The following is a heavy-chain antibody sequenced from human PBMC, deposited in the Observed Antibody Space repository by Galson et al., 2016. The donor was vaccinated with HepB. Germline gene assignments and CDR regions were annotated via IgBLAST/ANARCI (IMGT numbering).Heavy chain of an antibody. CDR3: ARDLNWKLFDY. D-gene: IGHD1-1*01. V-gene: IGHV3-74*01. CDR2: INPEGIGIYT. J-gene: IGHJ4*02. CDR1: GFTFSNYV. Sequence: SLRLSCAASGFTFSNYVMHWVRQAPGKGLVWVSRINPEGIGIYTLYADYVKGRFTISRDNAKNTLYLDITSLRADDTGVYYCARDLNWKLFDYWGQGNLVTVSP.